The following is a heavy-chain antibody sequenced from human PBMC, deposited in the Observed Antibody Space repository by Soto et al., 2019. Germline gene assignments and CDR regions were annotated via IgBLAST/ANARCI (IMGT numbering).Heavy chain of an antibody. CDR3: AISTGTVTTGGYYYGMDV. D-gene: IGHD4-4*01. CDR2: IYPGYSDT. J-gene: IGHJ6*02. Sequence: GESLKISCRGSVYSFGTFWITWVRQMPGEGLEWMGIIYPGYSDTRYSPSFQGHVTISADKSISTAYLQWSSLKASDTAMYYCAISTGTVTTGGYYYGMDVWGQGTTVTVSS. V-gene: IGHV5-51*01. CDR1: VYSFGTFW.